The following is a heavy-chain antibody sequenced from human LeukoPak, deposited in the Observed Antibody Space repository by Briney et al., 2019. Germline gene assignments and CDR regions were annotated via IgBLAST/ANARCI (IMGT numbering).Heavy chain of an antibody. J-gene: IGHJ4*02. CDR2: INRNIGGT. CDR1: GYTFTGYY. Sequence: ASVKVSCVASGYTFTGYYMHCVRAAPGQGLERMGWINRNIGGTYYAQTFQGWVTMTRDTSISTAYMELSRLRSDDTAVYFSARDLLAYYDILSGYYSGTPLVYWGQGTLVTVSS. D-gene: IGHD3-9*01. CDR3: ARDLLAYYDILSGYYSGTPLVY. V-gene: IGHV1-2*04.